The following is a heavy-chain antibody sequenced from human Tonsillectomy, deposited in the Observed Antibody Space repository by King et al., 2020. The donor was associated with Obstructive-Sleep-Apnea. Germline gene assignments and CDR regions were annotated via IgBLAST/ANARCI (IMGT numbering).Heavy chain of an antibody. CDR2: LSGSGGST. Sequence: EQQLVQSGGGLVQPGGSLRRSCAASGVTFSSYAMSWVRQVPGKGLEWVSALSGSGGSTYYAESVKGRFTISRDNSKNTLYLQMNRLRAEDTAVYYCAKDLDFWSGYCYDYWGQGTLVTVSS. J-gene: IGHJ4*02. CDR1: GVTFSSYA. D-gene: IGHD3-3*01. V-gene: IGHV3-23*04. CDR3: AKDLDFWSGYCYDY.